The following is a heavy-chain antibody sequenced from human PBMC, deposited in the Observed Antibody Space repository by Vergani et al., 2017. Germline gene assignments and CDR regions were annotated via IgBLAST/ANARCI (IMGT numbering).Heavy chain of an antibody. CDR3: TTDILTGYYXYDY. D-gene: IGHD3-9*01. Sequence: EVQLVESGGGLVKPGGSLRLSCAASGFTFSNAWMSWVRQAPGKGLEWVGRIKSKTDGGTTDYAAPVKGRFTISRDDSKNTLYLQMNSLKTEDTAVYYCTTDILTGYYXYDYWGQGTLVTVSS. CDR1: GFTFSNAW. J-gene: IGHJ4*02. CDR2: IKSKTDGGTT. V-gene: IGHV3-15*01.